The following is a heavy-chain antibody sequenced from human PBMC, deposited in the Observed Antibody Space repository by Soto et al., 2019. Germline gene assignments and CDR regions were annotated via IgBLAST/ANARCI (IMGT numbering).Heavy chain of an antibody. D-gene: IGHD3-22*01. V-gene: IGHV3-23*01. CDR2: ISSRGGNT. J-gene: IGHJ4*02. Sequence: EVQLLESGGGLVQPGGSLRLSCAASGFTFSSYVMSWVRQAPGQGLEWVSSISSRGGNTYYADSVKGRFTISRDNSKNTLYQQMNSLRAEDTVVYSCAKGDSSGRIYDYWGRGTLVTVSS. CDR1: GFTFSSYV. CDR3: AKGDSSGRIYDY.